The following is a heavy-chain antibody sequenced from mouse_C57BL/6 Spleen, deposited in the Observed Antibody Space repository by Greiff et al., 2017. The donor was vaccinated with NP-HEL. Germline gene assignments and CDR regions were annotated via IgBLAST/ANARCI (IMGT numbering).Heavy chain of an antibody. D-gene: IGHD2-5*01. Sequence: EVQVVESGGGLVKPGGSLKLSCAASGFTFSSYAMSWVRQTPEKRLEWVATISDGGSYTYYPDNVKGRFTISRDNAKNNLYLQMSHLKSEDTAMYYCARERDYSNYDFDYWGQGTTLTVSS. CDR3: ARERDYSNYDFDY. CDR1: GFTFSSYA. CDR2: ISDGGSYT. J-gene: IGHJ2*01. V-gene: IGHV5-4*01.